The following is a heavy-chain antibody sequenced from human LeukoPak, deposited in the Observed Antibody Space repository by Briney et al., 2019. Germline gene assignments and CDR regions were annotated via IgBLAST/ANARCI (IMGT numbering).Heavy chain of an antibody. D-gene: IGHD3-10*01. CDR2: ISSSGSTI. Sequence: GGSLRLSCAASGFTFSSYEMNWVRQAPGKGLEWVSYISSSGSTIYYADSVKGRFTISRDNAKNSLYLQMNSPRAEDTAVYYCAREWRGSGDYWGQGTLVTVSS. CDR3: AREWRGSGDY. V-gene: IGHV3-48*03. CDR1: GFTFSSYE. J-gene: IGHJ4*02.